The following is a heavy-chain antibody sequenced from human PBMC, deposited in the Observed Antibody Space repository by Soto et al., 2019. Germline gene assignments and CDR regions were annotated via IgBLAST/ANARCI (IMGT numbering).Heavy chain of an antibody. V-gene: IGHV3-74*01. Sequence: EVQLVESGGGLVQPGGSLRLSCAASGFTFSSYWMHWVRQAPGKGLVWVSRINSDGSSTSYADSVKGRFTISRDNAKNXQYRQMNSLRAEDTAVYYCAKGGDVDYGRDRDWFDPWGQGTLVTVSS. CDR2: INSDGSST. CDR3: AKGGDVDYGRDRDWFDP. CDR1: GFTFSSYW. D-gene: IGHD4-17*01. J-gene: IGHJ5*02.